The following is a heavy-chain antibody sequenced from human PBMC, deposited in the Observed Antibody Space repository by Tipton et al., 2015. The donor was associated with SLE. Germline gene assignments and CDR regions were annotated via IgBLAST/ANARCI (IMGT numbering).Heavy chain of an antibody. Sequence: TLSLTCNVSGASISSYYWTWIRQPPGKGLEWMGYIYNSVPGNYNPSLKSRLTISVDTSKNEFSLRLKTVTAADTAVYYCARGSRVEEELQYWGQGALVTVSS. D-gene: IGHD1-26*01. CDR3: ARGSRVEEELQY. V-gene: IGHV4-59*07. CDR1: GASISSYY. CDR2: IYNSVPG. J-gene: IGHJ4*02.